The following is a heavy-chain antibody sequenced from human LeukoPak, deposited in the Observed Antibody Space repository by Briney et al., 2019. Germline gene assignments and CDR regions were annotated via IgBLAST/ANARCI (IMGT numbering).Heavy chain of an antibody. J-gene: IGHJ4*02. CDR3: ARGRTTMVRGVINY. Sequence: GASVKVSCKASGYTFTGYYMHWVRQAPGQGLEWMGWINPNSRGTNYAQKFQGRVTMTRDTSISTAYMELSRLRSDDTAVYYCARGRTTMVRGVINYWGQGTLVTVSS. CDR1: GYTFTGYY. D-gene: IGHD3-10*01. V-gene: IGHV1-2*02. CDR2: INPNSRGT.